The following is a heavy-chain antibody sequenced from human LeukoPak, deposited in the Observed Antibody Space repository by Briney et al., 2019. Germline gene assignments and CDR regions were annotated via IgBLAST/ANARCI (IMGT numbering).Heavy chain of an antibody. CDR1: GGSFSGYY. D-gene: IGHD5-12*01. CDR2: INHSGST. Sequence: SETLSLTCAVYGGSFSGYYWSWIRQPPGKGLEWIGEINHSGSTNYNPSLKSRVTISVDTSKNQFSLKLSSVTAADTAVYYCARQLRINYYYYYYMDVWGKGTTVTVSS. V-gene: IGHV4-34*01. CDR3: ARQLRINYYYYYYMDV. J-gene: IGHJ6*03.